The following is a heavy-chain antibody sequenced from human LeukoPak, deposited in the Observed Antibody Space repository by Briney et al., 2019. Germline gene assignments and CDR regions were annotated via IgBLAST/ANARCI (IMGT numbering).Heavy chain of an antibody. Sequence: GASVKVSCKASGYTFTGYYMHWVRQAPGQGLEWMGWINPNSGGTNYAQKFQGRVTMTRDTSISTAYMELSRLRSDDTAVYYCARVGGYCSGGSCWFDPWGQGTLVTVSS. V-gene: IGHV1-2*02. CDR3: ARVGGYCSGGSCWFDP. CDR2: INPNSGGT. J-gene: IGHJ5*02. CDR1: GYTFTGYY. D-gene: IGHD2-15*01.